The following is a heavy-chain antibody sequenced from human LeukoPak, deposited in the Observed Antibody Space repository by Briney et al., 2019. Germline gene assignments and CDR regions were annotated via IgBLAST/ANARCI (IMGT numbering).Heavy chain of an antibody. D-gene: IGHD6-19*01. CDR1: GGSISSYY. CDR2: IYYSGST. CDR3: ARGRGSSDWYYCDN. V-gene: IGHV4-59*01. Sequence: SETLSLTCTVSGGSISSYYWSWIRQPPGKGLEWIGYIYYSGSTNYNPSLKSRVTISVDTSKNQFSLKLSSVTAADTAVYYCARGRGSSDWYYCDNWGQGTLVTVSS. J-gene: IGHJ4*02.